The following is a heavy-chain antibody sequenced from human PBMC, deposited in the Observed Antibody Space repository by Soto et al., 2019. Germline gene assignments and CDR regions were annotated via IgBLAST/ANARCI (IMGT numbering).Heavy chain of an antibody. Sequence: QVHLAESGGGVVQPGRPLRLSCAASGFIFNTFGMHWVRQAPGKVLECLAGIWFDGSTTDYADSVKGRCTIARDNSKNTLYLEINSLRAEDTAVYYCAKNHNYYDRSGHYYGDGGFDYWGQGTRVTVSS. J-gene: IGHJ4*02. CDR3: AKNHNYYDRSGHYYGDGGFDY. V-gene: IGHV3-33*08. D-gene: IGHD3-22*01. CDR2: IWFDGSTT. CDR1: GFIFNTFG.